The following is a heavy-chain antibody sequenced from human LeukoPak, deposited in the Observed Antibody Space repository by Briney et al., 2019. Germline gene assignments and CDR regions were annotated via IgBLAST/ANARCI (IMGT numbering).Heavy chain of an antibody. J-gene: IGHJ4*01. D-gene: IGHD2-8*02. CDR3: VRDGGYTGGWTYGAGDY. CDR2: ISNDGSEK. V-gene: IGHV3-30*04. CDR1: GFTFSAYV. Sequence: GGSLRLSCAASGFTFSAYVMHWVRQAPGKGLECVAVISNDGSEKYYADSVKGRFSICRDNSKNTLYLQMSSLRTEDTAVYYCVRDGGYTGGWTYGAGDYWGQGTLVTVSS.